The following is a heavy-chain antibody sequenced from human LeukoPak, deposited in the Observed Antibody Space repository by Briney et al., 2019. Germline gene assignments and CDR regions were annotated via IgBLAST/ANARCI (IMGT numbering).Heavy chain of an antibody. CDR1: VGTFTIYA. D-gene: IGHD6-13*01. V-gene: IGHV1-69*04. J-gene: IGHJ4*02. Sequence: GASVTVSFKSSVGTFTIYAISWVRQAHGQGLEWMGRIIPILDIANYAQKFQGRVTITADTTTSTAYMELSSLRSEDTAVYYCARDPAATAGVAAAGSYYFDYWGQGTLVTVSS. CDR2: IIPILDIA. CDR3: ARDPAATAGVAAAGSYYFDY.